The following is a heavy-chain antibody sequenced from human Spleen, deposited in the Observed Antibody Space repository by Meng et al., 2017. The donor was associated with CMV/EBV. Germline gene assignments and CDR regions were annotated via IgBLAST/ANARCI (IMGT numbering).Heavy chain of an antibody. CDR1: GFTFSDYS. V-gene: IGHV3-48*04. CDR3: GRLRDY. D-gene: IGHD3-10*01. CDR2: ISRSSGII. Sequence: GESLKISCAASGFTFSDYSMNWIRQAPGKGLKWVSFISRSSGIIHYADSVKGRFTISRDNAKNSLYLQMNGLRAEDTAVYYCGRLRDYWGQGTLVTVSS. J-gene: IGHJ4*02.